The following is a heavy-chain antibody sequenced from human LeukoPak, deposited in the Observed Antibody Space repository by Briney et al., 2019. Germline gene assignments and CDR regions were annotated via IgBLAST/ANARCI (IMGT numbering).Heavy chain of an antibody. Sequence: SETLSLTCTVSGGSISSSSYYWGWIRQPPGKGLEWIGSIYYSGSTYYNPSLKSRVTISVDTSKNQFSLKLSSVTAADTAVYYCARDGCSSTSCYTVVAWFDPWGQGTLVTVSS. J-gene: IGHJ5*02. CDR2: IYYSGST. CDR1: GGSISSSSYY. CDR3: ARDGCSSTSCYTVVAWFDP. V-gene: IGHV4-39*07. D-gene: IGHD2-2*02.